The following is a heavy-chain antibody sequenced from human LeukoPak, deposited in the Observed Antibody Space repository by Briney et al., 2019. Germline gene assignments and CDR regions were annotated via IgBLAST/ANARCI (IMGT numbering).Heavy chain of an antibody. Sequence: ASVKVSCKASGYTFTGYYMHWVRQAPGQGLEWMGWISAYNGNTNYAQKLQGRVTMTTDTSTSTAYMALRSLRSDDTAVYYCARADYYYGSGSYPVDAFDIWGQGTMVTVSS. J-gene: IGHJ3*02. V-gene: IGHV1-18*04. CDR2: ISAYNGNT. CDR3: ARADYYYGSGSYPVDAFDI. D-gene: IGHD3-10*01. CDR1: GYTFTGYY.